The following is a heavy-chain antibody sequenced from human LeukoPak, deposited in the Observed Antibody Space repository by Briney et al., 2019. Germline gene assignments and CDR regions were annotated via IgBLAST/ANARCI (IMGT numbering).Heavy chain of an antibody. V-gene: IGHV1-69*04. Sequence: ASVKVSCKTSGGTFSNNVISWVRQAPGQGLEWMGRIIPFIGTPDYAQKFQGRVTITADKSTNTAYMKLTSLKSDDTAVYYCARAGGSSWYVSLYYWGQGTLVTVSS. CDR2: IIPFIGTP. D-gene: IGHD6-13*01. CDR3: ARAGGSSWYVSLYY. J-gene: IGHJ4*02. CDR1: GGTFSNNV.